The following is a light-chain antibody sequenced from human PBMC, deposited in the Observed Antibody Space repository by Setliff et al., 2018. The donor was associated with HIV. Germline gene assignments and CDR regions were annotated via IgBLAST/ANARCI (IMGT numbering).Light chain of an antibody. CDR1: SRALGAFHF. Sequence: SVLTQPASVSGSPGQSITFSCTATSRALGAFHFVSWYQQHPGEAPRLIIYEVNNRPSGVSPRFSGSKSGNTASLTISGLQDDDEADYYCGSCTSTSPCAFGTGTKVTV. J-gene: IGLJ1*01. CDR3: GSCTSTSPCA. CDR2: EVN. V-gene: IGLV2-14*01.